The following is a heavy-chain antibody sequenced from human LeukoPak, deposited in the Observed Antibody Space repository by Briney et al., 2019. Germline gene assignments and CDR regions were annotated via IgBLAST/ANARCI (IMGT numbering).Heavy chain of an antibody. J-gene: IGHJ4*02. Sequence: GGSLRLSCAASGFTVSSNYMSWVRQAPGKGLEWVSVIYSGGSTYYADSVKGRFTISRDNSKNTLYLQMNSLRAEDTAVYYCAKDDADTAMALGIDYWGQGTLVTVSS. CDR3: AKDDADTAMALGIDY. CDR2: IYSGGST. V-gene: IGHV3-66*01. D-gene: IGHD5-18*01. CDR1: GFTVSSNY.